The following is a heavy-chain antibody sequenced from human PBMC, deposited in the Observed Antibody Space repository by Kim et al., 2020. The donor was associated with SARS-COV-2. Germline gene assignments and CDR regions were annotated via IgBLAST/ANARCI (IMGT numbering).Heavy chain of an antibody. J-gene: IGHJ3*01. Sequence: GGYLRLSCAASGFSFDAYAMHWVRQLPGKGLEWVSGVSWNSVNIGYVDSVKGRFTISRDNAKHSLYLQMDGLRAEDTALYYCVKDIEGGAMFYAFDLWGQGTMVTVSS. CDR1: GFSFDAYA. D-gene: IGHD3-16*01. CDR2: VSWNSVNI. V-gene: IGHV3-9*01. CDR3: VKDIEGGAMFYAFDL.